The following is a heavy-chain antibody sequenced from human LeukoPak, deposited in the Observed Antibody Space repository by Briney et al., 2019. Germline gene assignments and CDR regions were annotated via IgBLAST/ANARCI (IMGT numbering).Heavy chain of an antibody. CDR3: ARVYGIAAAGLLYYYMDV. CDR2: IYTSGST. J-gene: IGHJ6*03. CDR1: GGSISSYY. D-gene: IGHD6-13*01. Sequence: PSETLSLTCTVSGGSISSYYWSWIRQPAGKGLEWIGRIYTSGSTNYNPSLKSRVTMSVDTSKNQFSLKLSSVTAADTAVYYCARVYGIAAAGLLYYYMDVWGKGTTVTISS. V-gene: IGHV4-4*07.